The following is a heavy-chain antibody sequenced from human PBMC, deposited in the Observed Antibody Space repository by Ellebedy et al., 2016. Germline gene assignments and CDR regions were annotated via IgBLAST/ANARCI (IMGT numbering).Heavy chain of an antibody. J-gene: IGHJ6*03. V-gene: IGHV4-34*01. CDR3: AREWVYYYYMDV. Sequence: GSLRLXXAVYGGSFSGYYWSWIRQPPGKGLEWIGEINHSGSTNYNPSLKSRVTISVDTSKNQFSLKLSSVTAADTAVYYCAREWVYYYYMDVWGKGITVTVSS. CDR2: INHSGST. D-gene: IGHD1-26*01. CDR1: GGSFSGYY.